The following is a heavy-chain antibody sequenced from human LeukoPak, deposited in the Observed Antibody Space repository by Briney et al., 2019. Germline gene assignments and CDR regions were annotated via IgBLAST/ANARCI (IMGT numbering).Heavy chain of an antibody. J-gene: IGHJ4*02. V-gene: IGHV3-53*01. CDR3: ARGDSGSYYFDY. CDR1: GFTVSSNY. D-gene: IGHD1-26*01. CDR2: IYSGGST. Sequence: GGSLRLSCAASGFTVSSNYMSWVRQAPGKGLEWVSVIYSGGSTCYADSVKGRFTISRDNSKNTLYLQMNSLRAEDTAVYYCARGDSGSYYFDYWGQGTLVTVSS.